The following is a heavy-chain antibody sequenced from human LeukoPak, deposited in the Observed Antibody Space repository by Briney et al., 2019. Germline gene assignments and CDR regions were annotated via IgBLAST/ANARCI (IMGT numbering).Heavy chain of an antibody. D-gene: IGHD1-26*01. CDR3: ARSGGSYSTFDI. CDR2: IYYSGST. CDR1: GGSISSGGSY. Sequence: PSETLSLTCTVSGGSISSGGSYWSWIRQHPGKGLEWIGYIYYSGSTYYNPSLKSRVTISVDTSKNQFSLKLSSVTAADTAVYYCARSGGSYSTFDIWGQGTMVTVSS. J-gene: IGHJ3*02. V-gene: IGHV4-31*03.